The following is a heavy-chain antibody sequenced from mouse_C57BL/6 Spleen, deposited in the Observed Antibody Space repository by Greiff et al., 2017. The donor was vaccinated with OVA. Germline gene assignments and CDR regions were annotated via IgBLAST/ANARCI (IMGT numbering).Heavy chain of an antibody. D-gene: IGHD1-1*01. V-gene: IGHV5-9-1*02. CDR1: GFTFSSYA. CDR3: TRPTTVVEGYWYFDV. J-gene: IGHJ1*03. Sequence: EVQGVESGEGLVKPGGSLKLSCAASGFTFSSYAMSWVRQTPEKRLEWVGYISSGGDYIYYADTVKGRVTISRDKARNTLYLQMSSLKSEDTAMYYCTRPTTVVEGYWYFDVWGTGTTVTVSS. CDR2: ISSGGDYI.